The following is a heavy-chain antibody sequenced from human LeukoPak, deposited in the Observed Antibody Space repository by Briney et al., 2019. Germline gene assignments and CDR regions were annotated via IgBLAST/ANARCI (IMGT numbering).Heavy chain of an antibody. CDR1: GYTFIRYC. Sequence: ASVKVSCKASGYTFIRYCISWVRQAPGQGLEWMGWISTYNGNTNYAHKLQGRVTMTTDTSTTTAYMELRSLRSDDTAMYYCARGCSSTALYGLMDYWGQGTLVTVSS. CDR2: ISTYNGNT. J-gene: IGHJ4*02. D-gene: IGHD2-2*01. CDR3: ARGCSSTALYGLMDY. V-gene: IGHV1-18*01.